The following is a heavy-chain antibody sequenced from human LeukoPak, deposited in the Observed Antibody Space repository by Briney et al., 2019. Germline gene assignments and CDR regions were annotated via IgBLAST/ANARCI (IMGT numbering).Heavy chain of an antibody. V-gene: IGHV3-30*02. D-gene: IGHD1-26*01. CDR1: GFTFSSFG. CDR3: VFWGELHAYDY. Sequence: GGSLRLSCAASGFTFSSFGMHWVRQAPGKGLEWVAVIWYDASNKYYADSVKGRFTISRDNSKNTLYLQMNSLRAEDTAVYYCVFWGELHAYDYWGQGTLVTVSS. CDR2: IWYDASNK. J-gene: IGHJ4*02.